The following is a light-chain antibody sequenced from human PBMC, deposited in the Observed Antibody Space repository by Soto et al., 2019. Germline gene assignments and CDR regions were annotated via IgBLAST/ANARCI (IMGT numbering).Light chain of an antibody. CDR3: QQFKSYPPT. V-gene: IGKV1-9*01. CDR1: QGIISY. Sequence: DIQLTQSPSFLPASVGDRVTITCRASQGIISYLAWYQQKPGKAPKLLISAAPTFQSGVPSRFSGRGSGTEFTLTINSLQPEDFATYYCQQFKSYPPTFGPGTKVDMK. CDR2: AAP. J-gene: IGKJ3*01.